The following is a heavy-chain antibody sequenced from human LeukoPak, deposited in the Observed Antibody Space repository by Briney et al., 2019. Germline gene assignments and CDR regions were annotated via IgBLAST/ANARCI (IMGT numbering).Heavy chain of an antibody. CDR1: GFTLDNYN. J-gene: IGHJ6*03. CDR2: IRSYSSYI. V-gene: IGHV3-21*01. D-gene: IGHD2-21*01. Sequence: GGSLRLSCAVSGFTLDNYNFNWVRQAPGKGLEWVASIRSYSSYIHYADSVKGRFTISRDDAKKSLYLQMNSLRAEDTAAYFCARFAEVYYYVDVWGTGTTVIVSS. CDR3: ARFAEVYYYVDV.